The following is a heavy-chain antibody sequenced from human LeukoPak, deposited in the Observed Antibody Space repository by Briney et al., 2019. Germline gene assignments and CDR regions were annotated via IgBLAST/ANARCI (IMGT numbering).Heavy chain of an antibody. V-gene: IGHV1-2*02. D-gene: IGHD6-13*01. J-gene: IGHJ3*02. CDR1: GYTFTGYY. CDR3: AREGSSSWFGFDAFDI. CDR2: INPNSGGT. Sequence: ASVKVSCKASGYTFTGYYLHWVRQAPGQGLEWMGWINPNSGGTSYAQKFQDRVTMTRDTSISTAYMELSSLRSDDTAVYYCAREGSSSWFGFDAFDIWGQGTMVTVSS.